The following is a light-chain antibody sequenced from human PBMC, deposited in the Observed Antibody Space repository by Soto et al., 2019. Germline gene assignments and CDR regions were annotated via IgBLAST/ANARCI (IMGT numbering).Light chain of an antibody. CDR1: QSVSSSY. CDR2: GAS. J-gene: IGKJ2*01. CDR3: QQYGSSLYT. V-gene: IGKV3-20*01. Sequence: EIVLTQSPGTLSLSPGERATLSCRASQSVSSSYLAWYQQKPRQAPRLHIYGASTRATGIPDRFSGSGYGTDFTLTISRLEPEDFAVYYCQQYGSSLYTFGQGTKREIK.